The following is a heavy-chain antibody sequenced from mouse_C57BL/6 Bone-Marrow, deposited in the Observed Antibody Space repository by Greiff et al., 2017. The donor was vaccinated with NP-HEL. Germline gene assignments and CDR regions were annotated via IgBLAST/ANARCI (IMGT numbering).Heavy chain of an antibody. CDR2: IWWDDDK. CDR3: ARTYYYGSSYWYFDV. V-gene: IGHV8-8*01. D-gene: IGHD1-1*01. Sequence: QVQLKESGPGILQPSQTLSLTCSFSGFSLSTFGMGVGWIRQPSGKGLEWLAHIWWDDDKYYNPALKSRPTISKDTSKNQVFLKIANVDTADTATYYCARTYYYGSSYWYFDVWGTGTTVTVSS. J-gene: IGHJ1*03. CDR1: GFSLSTFGMG.